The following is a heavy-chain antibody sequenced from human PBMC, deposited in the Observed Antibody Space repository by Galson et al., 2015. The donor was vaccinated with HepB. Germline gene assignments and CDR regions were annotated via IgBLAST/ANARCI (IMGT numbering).Heavy chain of an antibody. J-gene: IGHJ6*03. Sequence: SLRLSCAASGFTFSSYGMHWVRQAPGKGLEWVAVISYDGSNKYYADSVKGRFTISRDNSKNTLYLQMNSLRAEDTAVYYCAKDHGTGPPGYYYYMDVWGKGTTVTVSS. CDR3: AKDHGTGPPGYYYYMDV. D-gene: IGHD7-27*01. V-gene: IGHV3-30*18. CDR2: ISYDGSNK. CDR1: GFTFSSYG.